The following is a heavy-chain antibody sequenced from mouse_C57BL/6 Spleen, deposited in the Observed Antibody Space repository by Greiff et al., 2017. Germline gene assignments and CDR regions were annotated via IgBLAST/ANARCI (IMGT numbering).Heavy chain of an antibody. CDR2: ITPGSGGT. J-gene: IGHJ3*01. D-gene: IGHD2-1*01. CDR1: GYAFTNYL. Sequence: QVQLQQSGAELVRPGTSVKVSCKASGYAFTNYLIAWVKQRPGQGLEWIGVITPGSGGTNYNEKFKGKATLTADKSSSTAYMQLSSLISEDSAVYLCARESGNYYGNYEAFAYWGQGTLVTVAA. V-gene: IGHV1-54*01. CDR3: ARESGNYYGNYEAFAY.